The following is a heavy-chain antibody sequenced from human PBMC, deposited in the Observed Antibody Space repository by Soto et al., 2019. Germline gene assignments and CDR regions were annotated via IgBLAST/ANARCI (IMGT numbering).Heavy chain of an antibody. Sequence: GGSLRLSCAASGFTVSSNYMSWVRQAPGKGLEWVSVIYSSGSTYYADSVKGRFTISRDNSKNTLYLQMNSLRAEDTAVYYCARSYYSYGMDVWGQGTTVTVSS. CDR1: GFTVSSNY. J-gene: IGHJ6*02. CDR3: ARSYYSYGMDV. V-gene: IGHV3-66*01. CDR2: IYSSGST.